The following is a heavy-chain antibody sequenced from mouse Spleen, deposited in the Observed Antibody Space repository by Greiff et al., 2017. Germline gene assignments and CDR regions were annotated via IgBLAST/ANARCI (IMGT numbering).Heavy chain of an antibody. CDR2: IYPGSGNT. J-gene: IGHJ3*01. CDR1: GYSFTSYY. D-gene: IGHD1-1*01. Sequence: VQLQESGPELVKPGASVKISCKASGYSFTSYYIHWVKQRPGQGLEWIGWIYPGSGNTKYNEKFKGKATLTADTSSSTAYMQLSSLTSEDSAVYYCAKTTVPAWFAYWGQGTLVTVSA. CDR3: AKTTVPAWFAY. V-gene: IGHV1-66*01.